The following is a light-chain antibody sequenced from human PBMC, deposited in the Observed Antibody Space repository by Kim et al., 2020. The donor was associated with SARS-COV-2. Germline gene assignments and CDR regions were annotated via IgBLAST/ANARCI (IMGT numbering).Light chain of an antibody. V-gene: IGKV1-16*01. CDR3: QHYNSYPLT. CDR1: QGINNY. CDR2: ATA. J-gene: IGKJ4*01. Sequence: AYVGDRVTIPCRASQGINNYLAWFQQKPGEAPTSLIYATANLRSGVPSRFSGSGSGTHFTLTISSLQPEDFATYYCQHYNSYPLTFGGGTKVDIK.